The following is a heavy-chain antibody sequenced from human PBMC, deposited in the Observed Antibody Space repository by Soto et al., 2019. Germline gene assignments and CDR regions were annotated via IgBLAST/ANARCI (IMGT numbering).Heavy chain of an antibody. J-gene: IGHJ4*02. CDR2: ISGSGGST. CDR3: AKDLDDNWNHEGAFDY. Sequence: GGSLRLSCAASGFTFSSYAMSWVRQAPGKGLEWVSAISGSGGSTYYADSVKGRFTISRDNSKNTLYLQMNSLRAEDTAVYYCAKDLDDNWNHEGAFDYWGQGTLVTVSS. CDR1: GFTFSSYA. V-gene: IGHV3-23*01. D-gene: IGHD1-20*01.